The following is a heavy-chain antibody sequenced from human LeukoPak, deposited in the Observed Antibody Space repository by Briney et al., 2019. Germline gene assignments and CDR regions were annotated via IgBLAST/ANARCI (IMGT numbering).Heavy chain of an antibody. CDR2: ISGSSGYI. J-gene: IGHJ4*02. Sequence: GRSLRLSCAASGFTFSHYYMTWVRQAPGKGLEWVSSISGSSGYIFYADSVKGRFTISRDNAKNSLYLQMNSLRAEDTAVYYCGRDLPTVTSIDYWGQGTPVTVSS. CDR3: GRDLPTVTSIDY. V-gene: IGHV3-21*06. D-gene: IGHD4-17*01. CDR1: GFTFSHYY.